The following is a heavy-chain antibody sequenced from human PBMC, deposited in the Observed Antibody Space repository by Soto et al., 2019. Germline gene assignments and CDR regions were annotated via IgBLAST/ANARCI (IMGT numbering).Heavy chain of an antibody. Sequence: ASVKVSFKASGYTFTSYAMHWVRQAPGQRLEWMGWINAGNGNTKYSQKFQGRVTITRDTSASTAYMELSSLRSEDTAVYYCARVSGGYSYGYYYYYGMDVWGQGTTVTVSS. J-gene: IGHJ6*02. CDR3: ARVSGGYSYGYYYYYGMDV. CDR1: GYTFTSYA. V-gene: IGHV1-3*01. CDR2: INAGNGNT. D-gene: IGHD5-18*01.